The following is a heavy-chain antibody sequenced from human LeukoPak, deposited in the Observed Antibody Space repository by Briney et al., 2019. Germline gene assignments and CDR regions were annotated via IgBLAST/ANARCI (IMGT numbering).Heavy chain of an antibody. CDR2: ISGSGGST. J-gene: IGHJ2*01. CDR3: AKGVVYGGNSPYWYFDL. Sequence: GGSLRLSCAASGFTFSSYAMSWVRQAPGKGLEWVSAISGSGGSTYYADSVKGRFTISRDNSKNTLYLQMNSLRAEDTAVYYCAKGVVYGGNSPYWYFDLWGRGTLVTVSS. D-gene: IGHD4-23*01. V-gene: IGHV3-23*01. CDR1: GFTFSSYA.